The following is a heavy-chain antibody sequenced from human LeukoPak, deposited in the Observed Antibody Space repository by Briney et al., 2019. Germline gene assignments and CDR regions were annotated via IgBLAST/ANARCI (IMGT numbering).Heavy chain of an antibody. Sequence: PGGSLRLSCAASGFTFSDYYMSWIRQAPGKGLEWVSAISGSGGSTYYADSVKGRFTISRDNSKNTLYLQMNSLRAEDTAVYYCAKDVGYCSGGSCYSGDYYYGMDVWGQGTTVTVSS. J-gene: IGHJ6*02. CDR1: GFTFSDYY. V-gene: IGHV3-23*01. CDR2: ISGSGGST. CDR3: AKDVGYCSGGSCYSGDYYYGMDV. D-gene: IGHD2-15*01.